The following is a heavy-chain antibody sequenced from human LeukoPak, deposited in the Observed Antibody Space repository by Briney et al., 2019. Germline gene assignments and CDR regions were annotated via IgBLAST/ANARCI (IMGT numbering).Heavy chain of an antibody. D-gene: IGHD3-3*01. Sequence: ASVKVSCKASGYTFTSYAMHWVRQAPGQRLERMGWINAGNGNTKYSQKFQGRVTITRDTSASTAYMELSSLRSEDTAVYYCARDSEYYDFWSGYHNWFDPWGQGTLVTVSS. CDR3: ARDSEYYDFWSGYHNWFDP. CDR1: GYTFTSYA. J-gene: IGHJ5*02. CDR2: INAGNGNT. V-gene: IGHV1-3*01.